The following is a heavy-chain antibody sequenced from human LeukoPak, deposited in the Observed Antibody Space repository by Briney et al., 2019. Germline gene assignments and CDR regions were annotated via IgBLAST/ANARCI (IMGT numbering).Heavy chain of an antibody. J-gene: IGHJ5*02. D-gene: IGHD3-10*01. CDR1: GGSISSSSYY. CDR2: IYYSGST. V-gene: IGHV4-39*07. CDR3: ARGEGRITMVRGVERWFDP. Sequence: SETLSLTCTVSGGSISSSSYYWGWIRQPPGKGLEWIGSIYYSGSTYYNPSLKSRVTISVDTSKNQFSLKLSSVTAADTAVYYCARGEGRITMVRGVERWFDPWGQGTLVTVSS.